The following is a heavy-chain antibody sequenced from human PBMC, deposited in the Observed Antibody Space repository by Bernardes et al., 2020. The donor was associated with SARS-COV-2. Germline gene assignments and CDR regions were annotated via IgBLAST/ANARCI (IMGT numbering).Heavy chain of an antibody. CDR2: ISNDERKQ. V-gene: IGHV3-30-3*01. CDR1: GFTFNYSS. J-gene: IGHJ6*02. CDR3: ARGDFLYSDFKTIFDYTLAV. Sequence: GGSLRLSCAASGFTFNYSSINWVRRPPGKGLEWVAYISNDERKQYYAESVRGRFTISRDSAKNTLFLQMNSLRTEDTAVYYCARGDFLYSDFKTIFDYTLAVWGQETSVNVS. D-gene: IGHD4-17*01.